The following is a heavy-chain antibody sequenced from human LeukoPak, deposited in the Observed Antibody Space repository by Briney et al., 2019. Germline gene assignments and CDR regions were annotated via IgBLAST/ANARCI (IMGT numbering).Heavy chain of an antibody. J-gene: IGHJ3*02. D-gene: IGHD2-21*02. CDR2: ISVINSGNT. CDR3: SREFPFCGADCFSGVFDI. CDR1: GYTFSSYG. Sequence: ASVKVSCTASGYTFSSYGINWVRQAPGQGLEWMGWISVINSGNTRYAQNFQGRLTMTTDTSTTTAYMKLRSLRSDDTAVYYCSREFPFCGADCFSGVFDIWGQGTMVTVS. V-gene: IGHV1-18*01.